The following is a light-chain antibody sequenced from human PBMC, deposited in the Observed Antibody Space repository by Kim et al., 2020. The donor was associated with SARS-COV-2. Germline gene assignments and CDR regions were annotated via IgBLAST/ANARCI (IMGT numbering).Light chain of an antibody. Sequence: DIQMTQSPSSLSASVGDRVTITCRASQSISSYLNWYQQKPGKAPKLLIYAASSLQSGVPSRFSGSGSGTDFTLTISSLQPEDFATYYCQQSYSTTFGGGTKLEI. V-gene: IGKV1-39*01. CDR1: QSISSY. CDR3: QQSYSTT. J-gene: IGKJ4*01. CDR2: AAS.